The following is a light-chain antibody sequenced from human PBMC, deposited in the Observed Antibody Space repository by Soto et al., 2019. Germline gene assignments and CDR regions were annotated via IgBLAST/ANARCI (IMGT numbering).Light chain of an antibody. V-gene: IGKV1-5*01. CDR2: DAL. Sequence: DIQMTQSPSTLSASVGDRVAITCRASQSITNRLAWYHLKPGKAPKVLIYDALNLESGVPSRFSGSGYGTEFTLTIRSLQPDDFATYCCQHYGGMWTFGQGTKVDIK. CDR1: QSITNR. J-gene: IGKJ1*01. CDR3: QHYGGMWT.